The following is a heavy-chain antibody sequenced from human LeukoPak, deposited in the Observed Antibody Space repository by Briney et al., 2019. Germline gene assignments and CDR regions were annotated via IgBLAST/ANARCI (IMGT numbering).Heavy chain of an antibody. V-gene: IGHV3-21*01. D-gene: IGHD4-17*01. J-gene: IGHJ4*02. CDR2: ISSSSIYI. CDR3: ARVNGDYERGGAPDY. CDR1: GFTFSTYT. Sequence: GSLRLSCAASGFTFSTYTMNWVRQAPGKGLEWVSSISSSSIYIYYTDSVKGRFTISRDNAMNSVYLQMNNLRADDTAVYYCARVNGDYERGGAPDYWGQGTLVTISS.